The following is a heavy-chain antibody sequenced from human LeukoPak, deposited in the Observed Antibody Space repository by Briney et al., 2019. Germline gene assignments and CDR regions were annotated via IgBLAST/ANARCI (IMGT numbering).Heavy chain of an antibody. CDR2: IVPNSGER. Sequence: GASVKVSCKASGYTFTAYYVHWVRQAPGQGLEWMGWIVPNSGERNYAQKLQGRVTMTTDTSTSTAYMELRSLRSDDTAVYYCARDRYIAVAGPPSDYWGQGTLVTVSS. CDR3: ARDRYIAVAGPPSDY. J-gene: IGHJ4*02. D-gene: IGHD6-19*01. V-gene: IGHV1-2*02. CDR1: GYTFTAYY.